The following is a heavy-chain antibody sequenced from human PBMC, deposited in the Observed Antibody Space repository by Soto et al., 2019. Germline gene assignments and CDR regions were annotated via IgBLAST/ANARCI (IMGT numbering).Heavy chain of an antibody. Sequence: PSETLSLTCTVSGGSISSGGYYWSWIRQHPGKGLEWIGYIYYSGSTYYNPSLKSRVTISVDTSKNQFSLKLSSVTAADTAVYYCTRVDYDILTGLDWGQGTLVTVSS. V-gene: IGHV4-31*03. J-gene: IGHJ4*02. CDR3: TRVDYDILTGLD. CDR1: GGSISSGGYY. D-gene: IGHD3-9*01. CDR2: IYYSGST.